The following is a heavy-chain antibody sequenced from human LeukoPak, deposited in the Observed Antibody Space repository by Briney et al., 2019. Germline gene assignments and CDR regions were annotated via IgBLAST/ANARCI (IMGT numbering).Heavy chain of an antibody. CDR3: ARHGSSGIHWDY. J-gene: IGHJ4*02. CDR2: IYYSRST. Sequence: SETLSLTCTVSGGSISTYYWSWIRQPPGKGLEWIGYIYYSRSTKYNPSLKSRVTISVDTSKNQFSLKLNSVTAADTAVYYCARHGSSGIHWDYWGQGTLVIVSS. D-gene: IGHD1-1*01. CDR1: GGSISTYY. V-gene: IGHV4-59*08.